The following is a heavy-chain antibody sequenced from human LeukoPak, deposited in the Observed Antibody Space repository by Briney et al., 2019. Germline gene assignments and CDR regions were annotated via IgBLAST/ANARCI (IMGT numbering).Heavy chain of an antibody. Sequence: PSETLSLTCAVYGGSFINYYWSWIRQPPGKGLEWIGEINHSGSTNYSPSLKSRVTISVDTSKNQFSLKLSSVTAADTAMFYCARHPYGRGLDVWGQGTMVTVSS. CDR2: INHSGST. D-gene: IGHD3-10*01. J-gene: IGHJ3*01. V-gene: IGHV4-34*01. CDR3: ARHPYGRGLDV. CDR1: GGSFINYY.